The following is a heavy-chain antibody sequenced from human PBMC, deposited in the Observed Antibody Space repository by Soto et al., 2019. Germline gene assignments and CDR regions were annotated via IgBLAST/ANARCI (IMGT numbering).Heavy chain of an antibody. J-gene: IGHJ6*03. CDR1: GYTFTSYG. Sequence: QVQLVQSGAEVKKPGASVKVSCKASGYTFTSYGISWVRQAPGQGLEWMGWISAYNGNTNYAQKLQGRVTMTTDTSTSTAYMGLRGLRSDDTAVYYCVRGGGSESRYDYYYYMDVWGKGTTVTVSS. D-gene: IGHD3-16*01. CDR3: VRGGGSESRYDYYYYMDV. CDR2: ISAYNGNT. V-gene: IGHV1-18*01.